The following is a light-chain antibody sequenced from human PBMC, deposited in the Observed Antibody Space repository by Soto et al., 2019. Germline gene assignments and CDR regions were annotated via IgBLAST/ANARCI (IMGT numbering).Light chain of an antibody. CDR2: GAS. Sequence: EIVLTQSPGTLSLSPGERATLSCRASQSVPSNYLAWYHQKPGQAPRLLIYGASTRATGIPDRFSGSGSGTDFTLTINRLEPEDVAVYYCQQSRSAITFGQGTRVDIK. V-gene: IGKV3-20*01. CDR1: QSVPSNY. CDR3: QQSRSAIT. J-gene: IGKJ5*01.